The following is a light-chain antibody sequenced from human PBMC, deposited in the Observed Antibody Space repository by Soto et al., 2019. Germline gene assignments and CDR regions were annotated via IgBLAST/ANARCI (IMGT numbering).Light chain of an antibody. Sequence: EIVLTQSPGTLSLSPGERATLSCRASQSVSSSYLAWYQQKAGQAPRLLIYGASSRAIGIPDRFSGSGSGTDFTLSISRLEPEDFAVYYCLQYSGSPTFGQGTKVEIK. CDR3: LQYSGSPT. CDR1: QSVSSSY. J-gene: IGKJ1*01. CDR2: GAS. V-gene: IGKV3-20*01.